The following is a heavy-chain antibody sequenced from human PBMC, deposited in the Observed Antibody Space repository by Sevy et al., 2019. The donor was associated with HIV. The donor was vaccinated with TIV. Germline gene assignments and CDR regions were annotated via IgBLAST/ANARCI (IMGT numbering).Heavy chain of an antibody. Sequence: GGSLRLSCAASGFTFSSYSMNWVRQAPGKGLEWVSSISSSSSYIYYADSVKGRFIISRDNAKNSLYLQMNSLRAEDTAGYYCARSHYDFWSGYYTGPHDAFDIWGQGTMVTVSS. CDR1: GFTFSSYS. D-gene: IGHD3-3*01. J-gene: IGHJ3*02. CDR2: ISSSSSYI. V-gene: IGHV3-21*01. CDR3: ARSHYDFWSGYYTGPHDAFDI.